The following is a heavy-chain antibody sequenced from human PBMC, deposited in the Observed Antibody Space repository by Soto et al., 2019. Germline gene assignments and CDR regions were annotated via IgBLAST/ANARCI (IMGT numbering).Heavy chain of an antibody. J-gene: IGHJ4*02. V-gene: IGHV4-39*01. CDR1: GGSISSRSYY. CDR2: ISFSGGT. Sequence: SETLSLTCIVSGGSISSRSYYWGWIRQPPGKGLEWIGTISFSGGTYYGLSLKRRLTITVDTSRNQFPLKLSSVTAADTAVYYCASLVNGQHEYFDYWGQGALVTVSS. CDR3: ASLVNGQHEYFDY. D-gene: IGHD6-13*01.